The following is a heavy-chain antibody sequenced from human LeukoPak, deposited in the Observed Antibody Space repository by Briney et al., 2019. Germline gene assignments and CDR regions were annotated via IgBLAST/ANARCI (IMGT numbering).Heavy chain of an antibody. D-gene: IGHD2-2*01. CDR2: IYTSGST. CDR1: GGSISSGSYY. J-gene: IGHJ3*02. V-gene: IGHV4-61*02. CDR3: ARARYCSSTRCYSATAGPAFDI. Sequence: SQTLSLTXTVSGGSISSGSYYWSRIRQPAGKGLEWIGRIYTSGSTNYNPSLKSRVTISVDTSKNQFSLKLSSVTAADTAVYYCARARYCSSTRCYSATAGPAFDIWGQGTMVTVSS.